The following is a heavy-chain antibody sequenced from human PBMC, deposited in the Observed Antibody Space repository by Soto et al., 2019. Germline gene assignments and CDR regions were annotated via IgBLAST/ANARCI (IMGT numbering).Heavy chain of an antibody. J-gene: IGHJ5*02. CDR2: VYYSGST. V-gene: IGHV4-59*01. CDR3: VRDYLLTGFDP. D-gene: IGHD3-9*01. CDR1: GGSISNYY. Sequence: SETLSLTCTVSGGSISNYYWTWARQPPGKGLEWIGYVYYSGSTNYNPSLESRVTTSIDASKNKFSLKVNSGTAADTALYFCVRDYLLTGFDPWGQGALVTVSS.